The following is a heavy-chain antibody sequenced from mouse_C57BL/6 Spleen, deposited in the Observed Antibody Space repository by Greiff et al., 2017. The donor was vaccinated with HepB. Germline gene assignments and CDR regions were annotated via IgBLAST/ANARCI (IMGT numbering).Heavy chain of an antibody. J-gene: IGHJ2*01. CDR3: ARRGYYGSSYWGFDY. Sequence: VQLQQPGAELVKPGASVKMSCKASGYTFTSYWITWVKQRPGQGLEWIGDIYPGSGSTNYNEKFKSKATLTVDKSSSTAYMQLSSLTSEDSAVYYCARRGYYGSSYWGFDYWGQGTTLTVSS. V-gene: IGHV1-55*01. CDR1: GYTFTSYW. D-gene: IGHD1-1*01. CDR2: IYPGSGST.